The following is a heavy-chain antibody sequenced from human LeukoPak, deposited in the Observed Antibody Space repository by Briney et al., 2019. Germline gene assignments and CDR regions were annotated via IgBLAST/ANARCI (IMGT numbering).Heavy chain of an antibody. Sequence: ASVKVSCKASGYTFTSYGISWVRQAPGQGLEWMGWISAYNGNTNYAQKLQGRVTMTTDTSTSTAYMELRSLRSDDTAVYYCARGNPVDFWSGYTPYHFDYWGQGTLVTVSS. V-gene: IGHV1-18*01. CDR2: ISAYNGNT. CDR3: ARGNPVDFWSGYTPYHFDY. D-gene: IGHD3-3*01. J-gene: IGHJ4*02. CDR1: GYTFTSYG.